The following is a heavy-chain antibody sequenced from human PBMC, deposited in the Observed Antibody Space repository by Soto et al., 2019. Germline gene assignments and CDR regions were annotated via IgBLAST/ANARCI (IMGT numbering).Heavy chain of an antibody. V-gene: IGHV1-2*04. Sequence: ASVKVSCKASGYTFTGYYMHWVRQAPGQGLEWMGWINPNSGGTNYAQKFQGWVTMTRDTSISTAYMELSRLRSDDTAVYYCARGLYSGSYDYYYYGMDVWGQGTTVTV. CDR2: INPNSGGT. CDR3: ARGLYSGSYDYYYYGMDV. J-gene: IGHJ6*02. CDR1: GYTFTGYY. D-gene: IGHD1-26*01.